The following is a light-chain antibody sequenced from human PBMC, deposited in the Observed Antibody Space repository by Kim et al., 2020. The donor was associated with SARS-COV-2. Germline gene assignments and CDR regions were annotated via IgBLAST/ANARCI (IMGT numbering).Light chain of an antibody. CDR3: SSYTGSITLV. J-gene: IGLJ3*02. CDR1: SSDVGAYNY. V-gene: IGLV2-14*03. CDR2: DVS. Sequence: QSALTQPASVSGSPGQSITISCTGTSSDVGAYNYVSWYQQYPGKAPKLIICDVSQRPSGVSNRFSGSKSGNTASLTISGLQAEDEADYYCSSYTGSITLVFGGGTQLTVL.